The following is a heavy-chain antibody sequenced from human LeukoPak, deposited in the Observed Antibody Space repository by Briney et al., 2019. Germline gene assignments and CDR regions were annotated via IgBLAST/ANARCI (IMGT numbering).Heavy chain of an antibody. CDR2: IYYSGST. V-gene: IGHV4-31*03. CDR1: GGSISSGGYY. CDR3: ARGIAVAGPRGDYYYYGMDV. J-gene: IGHJ6*04. D-gene: IGHD6-19*01. Sequence: ASQTLSLTCTVSGGSISSGGYYWSWIRQHPGKGLEWIGYIYYSGSTYYNPSLKSRVTISVDTSKNQFSLKLSSVTAADTAVYYCARGIAVAGPRGDYYYYGMDVWGKGTLVTVSS.